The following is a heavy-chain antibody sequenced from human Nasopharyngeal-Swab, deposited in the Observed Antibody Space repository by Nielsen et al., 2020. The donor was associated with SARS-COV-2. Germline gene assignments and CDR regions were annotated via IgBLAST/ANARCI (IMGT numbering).Heavy chain of an antibody. D-gene: IGHD2-21*02. CDR2: IWYDGSNK. CDR3: ARGCDTDCFRVDS. J-gene: IGHJ4*02. V-gene: IGHV3-33*01. Sequence: GESLKISCAASGFTFSSYGMHWVRQAPGKGLEWVAVIWYDGSNKYYADSVEGRLTISRDNSRNTLSLQMNNLRAEDTATYYCARGCDTDCFRVDSWGQGTLVPSPQ. CDR1: GFTFSSYG.